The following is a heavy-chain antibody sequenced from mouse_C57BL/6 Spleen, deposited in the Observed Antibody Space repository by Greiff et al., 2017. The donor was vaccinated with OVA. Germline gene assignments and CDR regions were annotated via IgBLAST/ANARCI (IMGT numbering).Heavy chain of an antibody. Sequence: VQLKQSGPELVKPGASVQMSCKASGYTFTDYNMHWVKQSHGKSLEWIGYINPNNGGTSYNQKFKGKATLTVNKSSSTAYMELRSLTSEDSAVYYCARERYYGSSYGFAYWGQGTLVTVSA. CDR2: INPNNGGT. CDR1: GYTFTDYN. CDR3: ARERYYGSSYGFAY. D-gene: IGHD1-1*01. V-gene: IGHV1-22*01. J-gene: IGHJ3*01.